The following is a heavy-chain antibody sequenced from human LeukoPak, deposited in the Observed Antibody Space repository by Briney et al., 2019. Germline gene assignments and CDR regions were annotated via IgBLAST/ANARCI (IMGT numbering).Heavy chain of an antibody. CDR3: ARAPTVLVGYCSSSSCQADY. Sequence: GGSLRLSCAASGFTFRSYSMNWIRQAPGKGLEWVSAIDPSSTYIYYADSVKGRFTISRDNAENSLYLQMNSLRVEDTAVYYCARAPTVLVGYCSSSSCQADYWGQGTLVTVSS. D-gene: IGHD2-2*01. J-gene: IGHJ4*02. CDR1: GFTFRSYS. V-gene: IGHV3-21*01. CDR2: IDPSSTYI.